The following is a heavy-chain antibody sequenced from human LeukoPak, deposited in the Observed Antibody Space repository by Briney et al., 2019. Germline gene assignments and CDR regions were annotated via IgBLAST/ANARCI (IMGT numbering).Heavy chain of an antibody. CDR3: ARGELLWFGELLYYGMDV. J-gene: IGHJ6*02. CDR1: GGSISSSNW. V-gene: IGHV4-4*02. CDR2: IYHSGST. D-gene: IGHD3-10*01. Sequence: SETLSLTCAVSGGSISSSNWWSWVRQPPGKGLEWIGEIYHSGSTNYNPSLKSRVTISVDKSKNQLSLKLSSVTAADTAVYYCARGELLWFGELLYYGMDVWGQGTAVTVSS.